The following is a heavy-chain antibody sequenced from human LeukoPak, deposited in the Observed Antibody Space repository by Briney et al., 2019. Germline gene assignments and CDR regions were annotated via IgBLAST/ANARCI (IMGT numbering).Heavy chain of an antibody. CDR1: VLPFHSYH. CDR3: VTAYCSSTNCYGPEY. CDR2: ISTTGSRT. J-gene: IGHJ4*02. D-gene: IGHD2-2*01. Sequence: GVPLTLPCSPSVLPFHSYHLHWVRQSPGKGREYVLAISTTGSRTYYADSVKGRFTISRDNSKSTMYLQMISLRPEDTAVYYCVTAYCSSTNCYGPEYWGRGTLVTVSS. V-gene: IGHV3-64D*06.